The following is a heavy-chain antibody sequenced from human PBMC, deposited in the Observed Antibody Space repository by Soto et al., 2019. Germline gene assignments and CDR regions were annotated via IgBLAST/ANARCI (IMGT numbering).Heavy chain of an antibody. CDR1: GFTFSSYG. CDR2: ISYDGSNK. J-gene: IGHJ4*02. V-gene: IGHV3-30*18. D-gene: IGHD2-2*01. CDR3: AKMASLRRGADY. Sequence: QVQLVESGGGVVQPGRSLRLSCAASGFTFSSYGMHWVRQAPGKGLEWVAVISYDGSNKYYADSVKGRFTISRDNSKNTLYLQMNSLRAEDTAVYYYAKMASLRRGADYWGQGTLVTVSS.